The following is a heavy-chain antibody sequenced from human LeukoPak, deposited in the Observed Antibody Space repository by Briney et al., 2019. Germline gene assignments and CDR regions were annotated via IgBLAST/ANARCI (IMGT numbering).Heavy chain of an antibody. D-gene: IGHD3-22*01. Sequence: SQTLSLTCAISGGSVSSNSAAWNWIRQSPSRGLEWLGRTYYRSKWYNDYAVSVKSRITINPDTSKNQFSLQLNSVTPEDTAVYYCARAGAYYYDSSGYYSFDYWGQGTLVTVPS. CDR2: TYYRSKWYN. V-gene: IGHV6-1*01. J-gene: IGHJ4*02. CDR1: GGSVSSNSAA. CDR3: ARAGAYYYDSSGYYSFDY.